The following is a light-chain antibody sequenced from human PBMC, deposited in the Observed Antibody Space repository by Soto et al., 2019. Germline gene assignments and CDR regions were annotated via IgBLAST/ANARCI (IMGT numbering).Light chain of an antibody. CDR2: EDN. CDR3: QSYDSSNQNVV. V-gene: IGLV6-57*01. CDR1: SGSIASNY. J-gene: IGLJ2*01. Sequence: NFMLTQPHSVSESPGKTVTISCTRSSGSIASNYVQWYQQRPGSSPTTVIYEDNQRPSGVPDRFSGSIDSSSNSASLTISGLKTEVEADYYCQSYDSSNQNVVFGGGTKLTVL.